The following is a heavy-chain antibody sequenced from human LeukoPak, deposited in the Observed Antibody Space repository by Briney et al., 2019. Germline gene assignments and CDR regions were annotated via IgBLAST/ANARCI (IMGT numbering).Heavy chain of an antibody. V-gene: IGHV4-4*07. D-gene: IGHD4-11*01. J-gene: IGHJ5*02. CDR3: ARDNTVTTRLNWFDP. CDR1: GGSISSYY. Sequence: PSETLSLTCTVSGGSISSYYWSWIRQPAGKGLEWIGRIYTSGSTNYNPSLKSRVTMSVDTSKNQFLLKLSSVTAADTAVYYCARDNTVTTRLNWFDPWGQGTLVTVSS. CDR2: IYTSGST.